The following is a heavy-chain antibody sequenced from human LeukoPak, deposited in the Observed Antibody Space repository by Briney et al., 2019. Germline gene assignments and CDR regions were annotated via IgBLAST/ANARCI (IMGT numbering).Heavy chain of an antibody. CDR1: GFTFSDYS. Sequence: PGGSLRLSCAPSGFTFSDYSMNWVRQAPGRGLEWVASISTVSTYTFYADSVKGRFTISRDNVRNSLYLQMGSLGAEDTAVYYCARDGSGFYLYNYMDVWGKGTTVTVSS. CDR2: ISTVSTYT. D-gene: IGHD6-25*01. CDR3: ARDGSGFYLYNYMDV. J-gene: IGHJ6*03. V-gene: IGHV3-21*01.